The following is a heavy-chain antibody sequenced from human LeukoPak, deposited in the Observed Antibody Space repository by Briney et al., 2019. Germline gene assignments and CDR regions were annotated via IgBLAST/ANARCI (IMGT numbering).Heavy chain of an antibody. CDR3: ARSGYYGSGVGWFDP. Sequence: ASVKVSCKASGYTFTGYYMHWVRQAPGQGLEWMGWINPNSGGTNYAQKFQGRVTMTRDTSISTAYMELSRLRSDDTAVYLCARSGYYGSGVGWFDPWGQGTLVTVSS. J-gene: IGHJ5*02. CDR1: GYTFTGYY. CDR2: INPNSGGT. V-gene: IGHV1-2*02. D-gene: IGHD3-10*01.